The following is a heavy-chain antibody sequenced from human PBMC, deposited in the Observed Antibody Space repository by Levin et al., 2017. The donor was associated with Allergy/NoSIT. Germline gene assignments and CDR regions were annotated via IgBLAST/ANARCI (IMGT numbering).Heavy chain of an antibody. V-gene: IGHV3-9*01. Sequence: PGGSLRLSCAASGFTFDDYAMHWVRQAPGKGLEWVSGISWNSGSIGYADSVKGRFTISRDNAKNSLYLQMNSLRAEDTALYYCAKDIRYGSGSGVFDYWGQGTLVTVSS. CDR1: GFTFDDYA. CDR2: ISWNSGSI. D-gene: IGHD3-10*01. CDR3: AKDIRYGSGSGVFDY. J-gene: IGHJ4*02.